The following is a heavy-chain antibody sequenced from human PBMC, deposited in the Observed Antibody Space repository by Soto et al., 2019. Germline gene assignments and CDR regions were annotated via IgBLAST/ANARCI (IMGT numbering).Heavy chain of an antibody. V-gene: IGHV5-51*01. D-gene: IGHD3-10*01. CDR3: ARLVRFGESYYYYYGVDA. CDR1: GYSFTSYW. Sequence: GESLKISWKGSGYSFTSYWIGWVRQMPGKGLEWMGNIYPGDSDTSYSPSFQGHVTISADKSISTAYLQWSSLKASDTDMYYCARLVRFGESYYYYYGVDAWGQGTTVTVSS. CDR2: IYPGDSDT. J-gene: IGHJ6*01.